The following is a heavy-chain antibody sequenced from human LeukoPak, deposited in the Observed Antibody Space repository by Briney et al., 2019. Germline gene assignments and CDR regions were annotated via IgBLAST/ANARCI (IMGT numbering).Heavy chain of an antibody. J-gene: IGHJ4*02. V-gene: IGHV3-11*04. CDR1: GFTFSDYY. CDR2: ISGSENYI. CDR3: ARDFIPAATFHS. D-gene: IGHD6-25*01. Sequence: GGSLRLSCEASGFTFSDYYMSWIRQAPGKGLEWLAYISGSENYIYYADSVKGRFTISRDNAKNSVYPQMDSLRVEDTARYYCARDFIPAATFHSWGQGTRVTVSS.